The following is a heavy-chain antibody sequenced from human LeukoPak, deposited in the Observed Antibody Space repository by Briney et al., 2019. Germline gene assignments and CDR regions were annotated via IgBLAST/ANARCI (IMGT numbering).Heavy chain of an antibody. CDR1: GYTFTSYY. D-gene: IGHD4-23*01. CDR3: ARWATYDAFDI. J-gene: IGHJ3*02. Sequence: ASVKVSCKASGYTFTSYYMHWVRQAPGQGLEWMGIINPSGGSTSYAQKFQGRVTMTRDTSISTAYMELSRLRSDDTAVYYCARWATYDAFDIWGQGTMVTVSS. CDR2: INPSGGST. V-gene: IGHV1-46*03.